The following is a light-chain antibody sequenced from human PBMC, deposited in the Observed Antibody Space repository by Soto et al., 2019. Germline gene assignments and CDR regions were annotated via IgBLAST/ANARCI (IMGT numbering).Light chain of an antibody. CDR1: QGISNY. Sequence: DVQMTQSPSSLSASVGDRVTITCRVSQGISNYLTWYQQKPGKVPKLLIYGASTLQSGVPSRFSGSGSGTDFTLTISSLQPEDVATYSCQQYDSAPRTFGQGTKVEIK. CDR2: GAS. CDR3: QQYDSAPRT. J-gene: IGKJ1*01. V-gene: IGKV1-27*01.